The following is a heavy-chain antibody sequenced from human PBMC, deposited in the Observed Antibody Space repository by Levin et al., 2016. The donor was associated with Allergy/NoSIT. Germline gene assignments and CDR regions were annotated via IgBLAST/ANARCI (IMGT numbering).Heavy chain of an antibody. D-gene: IGHD6-13*01. Sequence: WIRQPPGKGLEWVAFIRYDGSNKYYADSVKGRFTISRDNSKNTLYLQMNSLRAEDTAVYYCAKDGSSSWRNYYYYGMDVWGQGTTVTVSS. J-gene: IGHJ6*02. CDR3: AKDGSSSWRNYYYYGMDV. V-gene: IGHV3-30*02. CDR2: IRYDGSNK.